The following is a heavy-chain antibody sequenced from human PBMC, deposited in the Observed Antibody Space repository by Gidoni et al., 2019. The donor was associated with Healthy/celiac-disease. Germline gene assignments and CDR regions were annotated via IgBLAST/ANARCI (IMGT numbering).Heavy chain of an antibody. CDR3: ACHGYSSGGYYFDY. CDR1: VGSISSSSYY. Sequence: QLQLQESGPGLVTPSETLSLTCTVPVGSISSSSYYWGWIRQPPGKGLEWIGSIYYSGSTYYNPSLKSRVTISGDTSKNQFSLKLSSVTAADTAVYYCACHGYSSGGYYFDYWGQGTLVTVSS. D-gene: IGHD6-19*01. CDR2: IYYSGST. J-gene: IGHJ4*02. V-gene: IGHV4-39*01.